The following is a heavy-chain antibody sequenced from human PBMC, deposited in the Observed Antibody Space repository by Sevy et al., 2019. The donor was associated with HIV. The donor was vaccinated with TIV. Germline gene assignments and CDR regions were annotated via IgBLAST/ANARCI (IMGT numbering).Heavy chain of an antibody. Sequence: GGSLRLSCAASGFTFSSYGMHWVRQAPGKGLEWVAVISYDGSNKYYADSVKGRFTISRDNSKNTLYLQMNSLRAEDTAVYYCAKDGAYYDSSGYYDHYFDYWGLGTLVTVSS. CDR2: ISYDGSNK. J-gene: IGHJ4*02. CDR1: GFTFSSYG. D-gene: IGHD3-22*01. CDR3: AKDGAYYDSSGYYDHYFDY. V-gene: IGHV3-30*18.